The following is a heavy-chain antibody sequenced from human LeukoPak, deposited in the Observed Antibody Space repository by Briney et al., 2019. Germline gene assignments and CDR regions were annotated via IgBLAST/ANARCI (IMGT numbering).Heavy chain of an antibody. V-gene: IGHV1-46*01. CDR1: GYIFTSYW. CDR2: INANDGST. Sequence: GASVKVSCKASGYIFTSYWIQWVRQAPGQGLEWMALINANDGSTAYAHKFQGRVTMTRDTSTSTVYMDLSSLTSEDTAVYYCARAPRNSSTMLDYWGQGTLVTVSS. J-gene: IGHJ4*02. CDR3: ARAPRNSSTMLDY. D-gene: IGHD6-13*01.